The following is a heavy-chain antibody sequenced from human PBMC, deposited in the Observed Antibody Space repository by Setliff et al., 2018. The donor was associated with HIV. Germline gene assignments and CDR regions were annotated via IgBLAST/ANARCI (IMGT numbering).Heavy chain of an antibody. J-gene: IGHJ3*01. D-gene: IGHD7-27*01. Sequence: SETLSLTCAVYGRSFSGYYWNWIRQSPGKGLEWIGGINHSGGTNYNPSLKSRVTMSIDTSKNQFSLNVSSVTAADTAVYYCARGWGHDGFDFWGQGTMVT. CDR3: ARGWGHDGFDF. V-gene: IGHV4-34*01. CDR2: INHSGGT. CDR1: GRSFSGYY.